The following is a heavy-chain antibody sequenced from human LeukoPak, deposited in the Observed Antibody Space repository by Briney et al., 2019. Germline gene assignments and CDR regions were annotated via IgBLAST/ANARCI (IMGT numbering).Heavy chain of an antibody. J-gene: IGHJ4*02. CDR2: INRDGSST. CDR1: GFTFSRYW. Sequence: GGSLRLSCAASGFTFSRYWMHWVRQAPGKGLVWVSRINRDGSSTNYADSVKGRFTISRDNAKNSLYLQMNSLRAEDTAVYYCARGGAARPDYWGQGTLVTVSS. V-gene: IGHV3-74*01. D-gene: IGHD6-6*01. CDR3: ARGGAARPDY.